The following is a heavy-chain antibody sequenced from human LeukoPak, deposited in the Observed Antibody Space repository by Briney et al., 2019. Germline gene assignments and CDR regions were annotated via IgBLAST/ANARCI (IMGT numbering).Heavy chain of an antibody. Sequence: KPSETLSLTCIVSGGAMSSFYWSSIRQSPGKGLEWIGYIYYSGGTKYNPSLMSRVTISVDRAQNQFSLTLTSVTAADTAVYYCARGGLYDSSGYYMDSWGQGIPVIVSS. CDR3: ARGGLYDSSGYYMDS. J-gene: IGHJ4*02. CDR2: IYYSGGT. V-gene: IGHV4-59*01. D-gene: IGHD3-22*01. CDR1: GGAMSSFY.